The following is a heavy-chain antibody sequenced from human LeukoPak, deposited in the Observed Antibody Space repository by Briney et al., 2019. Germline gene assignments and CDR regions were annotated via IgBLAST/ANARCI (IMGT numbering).Heavy chain of an antibody. CDR2: INHSGST. CDR3: ARGLLSSVTPHFDY. CDR1: GFTFSNAW. Sequence: PGGSLRLSCAASGFTFSNAWMSWVRQAPGKGLEWIGEINHSGSTNYNPSLKSRVTISVDTSKNQFSLKLSSVTAADTAVYYCARGLLSSVTPHFDYWGQGTLVTVSS. V-gene: IGHV4-34*01. J-gene: IGHJ4*02. D-gene: IGHD4-11*01.